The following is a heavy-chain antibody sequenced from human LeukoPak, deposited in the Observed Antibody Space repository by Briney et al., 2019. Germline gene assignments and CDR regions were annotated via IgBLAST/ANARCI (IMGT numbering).Heavy chain of an antibody. J-gene: IGHJ4*02. V-gene: IGHV3-23*01. CDR1: GFTFSSYA. D-gene: IGHD5-18*01. CDR2: ISGSGGST. Sequence: PGGSLRLSCAASGFTFSSYAMSWVRQAPGKGLEWVSAISGSGGSTYYADSVKGRLTISRDNSRNTLYLQMNSLRADDTAVYYCAHIDYVDTAMENYFDYWGQGTLVTVSS. CDR3: AHIDYVDTAMENYFDY.